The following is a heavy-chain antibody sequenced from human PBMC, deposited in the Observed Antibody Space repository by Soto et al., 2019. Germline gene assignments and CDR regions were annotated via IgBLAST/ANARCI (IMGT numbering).Heavy chain of an antibody. CDR2: IKQDGSEK. J-gene: IGHJ1*01. CDR1: GFTFSSYW. D-gene: IGHD6-13*01. V-gene: IGHV3-7*01. CDR3: ARDLGVYSSSWYGDFQH. Sequence: GGSLRLSCAASGFTFSSYWMSWVRQAPGKGLEWEANIKQDGSEKYYVDSVKGRFTISRDNAKNSLYLQMNSLRAEDTAVYYCARDLGVYSSSWYGDFQHWGQGTLVTVSS.